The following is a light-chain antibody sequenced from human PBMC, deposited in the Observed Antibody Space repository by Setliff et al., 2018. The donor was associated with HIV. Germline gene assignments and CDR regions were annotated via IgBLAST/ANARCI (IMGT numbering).Light chain of an antibody. CDR1: NPNIERNF. CDR3: ATWDDSLRGGV. J-gene: IGLJ3*02. Sequence: QSVLTQPPSVSGTPGQRVTISCSGSNPNIERNFVYWYQQVPGTTPKLPISRNNQRPSGVPDRFSGSKSGKSASLAIRGLRSEDEAVYYCATWDDSLRGGVFGGGTK. V-gene: IGLV1-47*01. CDR2: RNN.